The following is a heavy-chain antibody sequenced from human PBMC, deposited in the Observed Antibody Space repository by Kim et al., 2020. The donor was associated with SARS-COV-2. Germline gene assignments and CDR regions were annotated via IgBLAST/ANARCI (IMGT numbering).Heavy chain of an antibody. V-gene: IGHV3-21*04. J-gene: IGHJ4*02. Sequence: GGSLRLSCAASGFTFSSYSMNWVRQAPGKGLEWVSSISSSSSYIYYADSVKGRFTISRDNAKNSLYLQMNSLRAEDTAVYYCARDCIAAAGIIDYWGQGTLVTVSS. CDR1: GFTFSSYS. D-gene: IGHD6-13*01. CDR2: ISSSSSYI. CDR3: ARDCIAAAGIIDY.